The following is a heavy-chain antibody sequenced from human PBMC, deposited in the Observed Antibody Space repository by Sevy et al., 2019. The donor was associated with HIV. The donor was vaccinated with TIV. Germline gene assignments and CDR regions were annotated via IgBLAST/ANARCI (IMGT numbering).Heavy chain of an antibody. J-gene: IGHJ4*02. D-gene: IGHD4-17*01. CDR3: AKGGGYGDYSDY. Sequence: GGSLRLSCAASGFTFSSYAMSWVRQAPGKGLEWVSAISGSGGSTYYAHSVKGRFTISRDNSKNTLYLQMNSLRAEDTAVYYCAKGGGYGDYSDYWGQGTLVTVSS. CDR1: GFTFSSYA. V-gene: IGHV3-23*01. CDR2: ISGSGGST.